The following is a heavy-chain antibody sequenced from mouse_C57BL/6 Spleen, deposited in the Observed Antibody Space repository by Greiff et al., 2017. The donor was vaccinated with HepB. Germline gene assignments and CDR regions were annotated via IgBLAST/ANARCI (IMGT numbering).Heavy chain of an antibody. Sequence: VKLVESGAELVRPGASVTLSCKASGYTFTDYEMHWVKQTPVHGLEWIGAIDPETGGTAYNQKFKGKAILTADKSSSTAYMELRSLTSEDSAVYYCTRWNYYGSSPYWYFDVWGTGTTVTVSS. CDR3: TRWNYYGSSPYWYFDV. V-gene: IGHV1-15*01. CDR1: GYTFTDYE. CDR2: IDPETGGT. D-gene: IGHD1-1*01. J-gene: IGHJ1*03.